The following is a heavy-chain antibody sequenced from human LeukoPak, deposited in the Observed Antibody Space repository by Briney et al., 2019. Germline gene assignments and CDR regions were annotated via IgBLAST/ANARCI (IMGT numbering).Heavy chain of an antibody. CDR1: GGSISSGDYY. J-gene: IGHJ4*02. V-gene: IGHV4-30-4*01. CDR2: IYYSGST. CDR3: ARTTVTTHFDY. D-gene: IGHD4-17*01. Sequence: SETLSLTCTVSGGSISSGDYYRSWIRQPPGKGLEWIGYIYYSGSTYYNPSLKSRVTISVDTSKNQFSLKLSSVTAADTAVYYCARTTVTTHFDYWGQGTLVTVSS.